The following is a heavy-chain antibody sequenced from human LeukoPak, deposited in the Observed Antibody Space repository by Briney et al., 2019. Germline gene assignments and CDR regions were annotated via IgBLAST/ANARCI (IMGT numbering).Heavy chain of an antibody. CDR1: GYTFTGYY. D-gene: IGHD4-17*01. V-gene: IGHV1-2*02. Sequence: ASVKVSCKASGYTFTGYYMHWVRQAPGQGLEWMGWINPNSGRTNYAQKFQGRVTMTRDTSISTAYMELSRLRSDDTAVYYCARDSSDYGDYLGDYWGQGTLVTVSS. J-gene: IGHJ4*02. CDR2: INPNSGRT. CDR3: ARDSSDYGDYLGDY.